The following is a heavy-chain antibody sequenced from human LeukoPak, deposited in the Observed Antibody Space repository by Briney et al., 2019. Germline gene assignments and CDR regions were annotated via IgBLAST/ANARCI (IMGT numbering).Heavy chain of an antibody. V-gene: IGHV3-15*01. J-gene: IGHJ6*04. CDR2: IKSKTDGGTT. CDR1: GFTFSNAW. CDR3: TTPVGYGSGSSLDYYYYGMDV. Sequence: PGGSLRLSRAASGFTFSNAWMNWVRQAPGKGLEWVGRIKSKTDGGTTDYAAPVKGGFTISTDDSKNTLYLQMNSLKTEDTAVYYCTTPVGYGSGSSLDYYYYGMDVWGKGTTVTVSS. D-gene: IGHD3-10*01.